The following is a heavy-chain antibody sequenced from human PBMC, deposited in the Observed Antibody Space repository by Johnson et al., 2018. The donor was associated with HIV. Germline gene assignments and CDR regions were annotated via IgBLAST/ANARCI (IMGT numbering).Heavy chain of an antibody. CDR2: ISYDGSNK. V-gene: IGHV3-30-3*01. CDR3: ARVLTALGAFDM. D-gene: IGHD3-9*01. CDR1: GFTFSSYA. J-gene: IGHJ3*02. Sequence: QVQLVESGGGVVQPGRSLRLSCAASGFTFSSYAMHWVRQAPGKGLEWVAVISYDGSNKYYADSVKGRFTISRDNSKNTLYLQMNSLRAEDTAVYYCARVLTALGAFDMWGQGTMVTVSS.